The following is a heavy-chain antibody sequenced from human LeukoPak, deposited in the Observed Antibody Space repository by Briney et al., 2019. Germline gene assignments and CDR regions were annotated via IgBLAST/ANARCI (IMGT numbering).Heavy chain of an antibody. D-gene: IGHD5-12*01. V-gene: IGHV4-38-2*01. Sequence: SETLSLTCAVSGYSISSGYYWGWIRQPPGKGLEWIGSIHHSGSTYYNPSLKSRVTISIDTSKNQFSLKLTSVTAADTAVYYCARVRANSGYGHFDFWGQGALVTVSS. CDR2: IHHSGST. CDR1: GYSISSGYY. J-gene: IGHJ4*02. CDR3: ARVRANSGYGHFDF.